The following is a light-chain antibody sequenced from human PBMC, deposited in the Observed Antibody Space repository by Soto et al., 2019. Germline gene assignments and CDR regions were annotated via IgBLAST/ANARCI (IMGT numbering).Light chain of an antibody. CDR1: QSVSSTY. J-gene: IGKJ1*01. CDR3: QQYGSSPTWT. Sequence: EIVLTQSPGTLSSSPGERATLSCRASQSVSSTYLAWYQQKPGQAPRLLIYSASTRAAGIPDRFSGSGSGTDFTLTISSLEFGDSAVYYCQQYGSSPTWTFGQGTKVEIK. V-gene: IGKV3-20*01. CDR2: SAS.